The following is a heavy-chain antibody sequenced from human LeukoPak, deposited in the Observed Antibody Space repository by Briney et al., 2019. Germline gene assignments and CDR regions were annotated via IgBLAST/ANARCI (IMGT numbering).Heavy chain of an antibody. D-gene: IGHD3-22*01. CDR2: INHSGST. Sequence: SETLSLTCAVHGGSFSGYYWSWIRQPPGKGLEWIGEINHSGSTNYNPSLKSRVTISVDTSKNQFSLKLSSVTAADTAVYYCARAPRLYYDSSGYRFRDHPNAFDIWGQGTMVTVSS. CDR3: ARAPRLYYDSSGYRFRDHPNAFDI. V-gene: IGHV4-34*01. CDR1: GGSFSGYY. J-gene: IGHJ3*02.